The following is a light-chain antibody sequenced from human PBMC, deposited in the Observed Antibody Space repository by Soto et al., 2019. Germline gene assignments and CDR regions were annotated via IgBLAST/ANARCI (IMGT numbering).Light chain of an antibody. Sequence: EIVLTQSPGTLSLSPGERATLSCRASQSVSSSYLAWYQQKPGQAPRLLIYGASSSATGIPDRFNGSGSGTDFTLTISRLEPEDFAVYYCQQYGSSPRTFGQGTKVEIK. CDR3: QQYGSSPRT. J-gene: IGKJ1*01. CDR2: GAS. CDR1: QSVSSSY. V-gene: IGKV3-20*01.